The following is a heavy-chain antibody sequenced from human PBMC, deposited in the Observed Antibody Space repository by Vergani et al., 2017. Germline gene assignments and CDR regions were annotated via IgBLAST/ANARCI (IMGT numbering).Heavy chain of an antibody. D-gene: IGHD3-9*01. CDR2: ISSSSSTI. J-gene: IGHJ4*02. CDR1: GFTFSSYS. V-gene: IGHV3-48*01. CDR3: ARVKLRYFDWLMYYFDY. Sequence: EVQPVESGGGLVKPGGSLRLSCAASGFTFSSYSMNWVRQAPGKGLEWVSYISSSSSTIYYADSVKGRFTISRDNAKNSLYLQMNSLRAEDTAVYYCARVKLRYFDWLMYYFDYWGQGTLVTVSS.